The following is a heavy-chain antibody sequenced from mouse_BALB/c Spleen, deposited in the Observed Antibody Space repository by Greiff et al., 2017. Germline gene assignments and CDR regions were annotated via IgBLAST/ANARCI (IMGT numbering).Heavy chain of an antibody. V-gene: IGHV3-2*02. D-gene: IGHD2-2*01. CDR3: ARSGIYYGYDDGFAY. J-gene: IGHJ3*01. CDR2: ISYSGST. CDR1: GYSITSDYA. Sequence: EVMLVESGPGLVKPSQSLSLTCTVTGYSITSDYAWNWIRQFPGNKLEWMGYISYSGSTSYNPSLKSRISITRDTSKNQFFLQLNSVTTEDTATYYCARSGIYYGYDDGFAYWGQGTLVTVSA.